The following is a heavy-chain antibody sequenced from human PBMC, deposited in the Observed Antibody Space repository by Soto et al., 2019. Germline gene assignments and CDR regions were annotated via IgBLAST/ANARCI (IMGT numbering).Heavy chain of an antibody. V-gene: IGHV4-4*02. Sequence: LSLTCAVSGGSITSANWWTWVRQPPGGGLEWIGEISHSGITNYKASLKSRVTMSVDKTKNDVSLKLTSVTAADTAVYYCARVLRGWFDPWGQGXPVTVYS. J-gene: IGHJ5*02. CDR3: ARVLRGWFDP. CDR1: GGSITSANW. CDR2: ISHSGIT.